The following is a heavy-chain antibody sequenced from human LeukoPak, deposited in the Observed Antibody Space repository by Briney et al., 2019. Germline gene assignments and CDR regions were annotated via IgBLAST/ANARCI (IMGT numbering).Heavy chain of an antibody. Sequence: SETLFLTCTVSGGSISSYYWSWIRQPPGKGLEWIGYIYYSGSTNYNPSLKSRVTISVDTSKNQFSLKLSSVTAADTAVYYCARQTSSSWYGGGWFDPWGQGTLVTVSS. D-gene: IGHD6-13*01. V-gene: IGHV4-59*08. CDR2: IYYSGST. CDR1: GGSISSYY. J-gene: IGHJ5*02. CDR3: ARQTSSSWYGGGWFDP.